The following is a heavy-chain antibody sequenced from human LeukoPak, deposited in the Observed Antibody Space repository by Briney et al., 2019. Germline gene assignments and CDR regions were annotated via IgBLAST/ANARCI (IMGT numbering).Heavy chain of an antibody. CDR3: ARVRRSGWYGNYFDY. CDR1: GGSISRYY. V-gene: IGHV4-59*01. D-gene: IGHD6-19*01. CDR2: IYYSGST. Sequence: SETLSLTCTVSGGSISRYYWSWMRQPPGKGLEGIWYIYYSGSTNYNPSLKSRVTISVDTSKNQFSLKLSAVTAADTVLYCCARVRRSGWYGNYFDYWGQGTLVTVSS. J-gene: IGHJ4*02.